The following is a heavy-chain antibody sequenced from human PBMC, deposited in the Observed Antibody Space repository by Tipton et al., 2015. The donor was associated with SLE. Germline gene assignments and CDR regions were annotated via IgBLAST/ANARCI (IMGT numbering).Heavy chain of an antibody. J-gene: IGHJ3*02. CDR1: GGSISSSSYY. V-gene: IGHV4-39*07. CDR3: AKPSIAARGGWAFDI. D-gene: IGHD6-6*01. CDR2: INHSGST. Sequence: TLSLTCTVSGGSISSSSYYWGWIRQPPGKGLEWIGEINHSGSTNYNPSLKSRVTISVDTSKNQFSLKLSSVTAADTAVYYCAKPSIAARGGWAFDIWGQGTRVTVSS.